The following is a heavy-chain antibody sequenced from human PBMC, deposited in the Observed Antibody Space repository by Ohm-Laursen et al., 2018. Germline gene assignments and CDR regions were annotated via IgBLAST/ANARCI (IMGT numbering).Heavy chain of an antibody. CDR1: GGAISSYY. V-gene: IGHV4-4*07. Sequence: SETLSLTCTISGGAISSYYWSWIRQPAGKGLGWIGRINISGTNYNPSLKSRVTMSVDTSKNQFSLNLSSVTAADTAVYYCARGGAYNDVSGRHQYFFDYWGQGTLVTVSS. D-gene: IGHD3-22*01. CDR2: INISGT. CDR3: ARGGAYNDVSGRHQYFFDY. J-gene: IGHJ4*02.